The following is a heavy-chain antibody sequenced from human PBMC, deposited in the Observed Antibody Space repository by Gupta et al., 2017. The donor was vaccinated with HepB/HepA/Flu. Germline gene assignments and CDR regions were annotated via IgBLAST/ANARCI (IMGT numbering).Heavy chain of an antibody. Sequence: QVQLVQSGAEVKKPGASVIVSCKASGYTFSSYFMHWVRQAAGQGLEWMGIINPNDGSPIYPQKFQGRVTMTRDTSTTTVYMELTSLTSEDTAVYYCVRGKGRGHDYDTTALFDSWGQGTLVTVSS. V-gene: IGHV1-46*01. CDR1: GYTFSSYF. J-gene: IGHJ4*02. CDR3: VRGKGRGHDYDTTALFDS. D-gene: IGHD3-16*01. CDR2: INPNDGSP.